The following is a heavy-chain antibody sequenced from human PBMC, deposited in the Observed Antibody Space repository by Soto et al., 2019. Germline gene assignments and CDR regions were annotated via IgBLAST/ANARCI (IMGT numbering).Heavy chain of an antibody. D-gene: IGHD6-6*01. V-gene: IGHV3-30*18. J-gene: IGHJ6*02. Sequence: GGSLRLSCAASGFTFSSYGMHWVRQAPGKGLEWVAVISYDGSNKYYADSVKGRFTISRDNSKNTLYLQMNSLRAEDSAVYYCAKTDPLPFSSSSSTRYGMDVWGQGTPVTVSS. CDR1: GFTFSSYG. CDR2: ISYDGSNK. CDR3: AKTDPLPFSSSSSTRYGMDV.